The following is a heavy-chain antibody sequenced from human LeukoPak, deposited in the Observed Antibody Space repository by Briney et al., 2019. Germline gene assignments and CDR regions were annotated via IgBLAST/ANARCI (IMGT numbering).Heavy chain of an antibody. CDR2: INPNSGGT. CDR1: GYTFTGYY. V-gene: IGHV1-2*02. CDR3: ASGDSSSPGYFDY. D-gene: IGHD6-6*01. J-gene: IGHJ4*02. Sequence: GASVKVSCKASGYTFTGYYMHWVRQATGQGLEWMGWINPNSGGTNYAQKFQGRVTMTRDTSISTAYMELSRLRSDDTAVYYCASGDSSSPGYFDYWGQGTLVTVSS.